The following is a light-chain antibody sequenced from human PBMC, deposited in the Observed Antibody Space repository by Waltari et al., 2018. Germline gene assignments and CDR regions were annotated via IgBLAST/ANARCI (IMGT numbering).Light chain of an antibody. CDR1: SSAVGGYNY. CDR2: DVT. Sequence: QSALTQPASVSGSLGQSVTISCTGTSSAVGGYNYVSWYQQYPGKAPKFLIYDVTKRPSGVSNRFSGSKSGNTASLTISGLQAEDEADYYCCSYAGSSILIFGGGTKVTVL. CDR3: CSYAGSSILI. J-gene: IGLJ2*01. V-gene: IGLV2-23*02.